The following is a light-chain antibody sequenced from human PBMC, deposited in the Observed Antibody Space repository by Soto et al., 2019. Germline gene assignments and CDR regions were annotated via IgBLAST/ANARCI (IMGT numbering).Light chain of an antibody. CDR3: SSLTTSFTYV. J-gene: IGLJ1*01. CDR2: EVS. CDR1: SSDVGAYNY. Sequence: QSVLTRPASVSGSPGQSVAISCTGTSSDVGAYNYVSWYQQHPGKAPKLLLSEVSNRPSGVSDRFSGSKSGNTASLTISGLQAEDEADYYCSSLTTSFTYVFGTGTKVTVL. V-gene: IGLV2-14*01.